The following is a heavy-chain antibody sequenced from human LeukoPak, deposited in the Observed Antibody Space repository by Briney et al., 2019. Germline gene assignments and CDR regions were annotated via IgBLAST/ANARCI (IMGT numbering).Heavy chain of an antibody. CDR2: IWCDGSNK. CDR3: ARDHGYDSFFDY. J-gene: IGHJ4*02. Sequence: GGSLRLSCAASGFTFSSYGMHWVRQAPGKGLEWVAVIWCDGSNKYYADSVKGRFTISRDNSKNTLYQQKNSLRAEDTAVYYCARDHGYDSFFDYWGQGTLVTVSS. V-gene: IGHV3-33*01. D-gene: IGHD5-12*01. CDR1: GFTFSSYG.